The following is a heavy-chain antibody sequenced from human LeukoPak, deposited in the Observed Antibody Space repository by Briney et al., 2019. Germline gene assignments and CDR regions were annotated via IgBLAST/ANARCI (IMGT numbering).Heavy chain of an antibody. CDR3: ATDGYNSARDS. J-gene: IGHJ4*02. D-gene: IGHD5-12*01. V-gene: IGHV3-7*01. CDR2: TKPDGSEK. CDR1: GFTFSAYW. Sequence: PGGSLRLSCAASGFTFSAYWMHWVRQAPGKGLEWVANTKPDGSEKYYVDSVRGRFTISRDNAKSLLFLQMSNLRAEDTAIYYCATDGYNSARDSWGQGTQVTVSS.